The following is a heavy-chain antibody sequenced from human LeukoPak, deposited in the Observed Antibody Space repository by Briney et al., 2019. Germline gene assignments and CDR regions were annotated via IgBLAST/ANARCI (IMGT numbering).Heavy chain of an antibody. D-gene: IGHD4-17*01. V-gene: IGHV3-23*01. CDR1: GFTFSAYA. CDR3: ARDLYGDWIDY. CDR2: IGGDGKT. J-gene: IGHJ4*02. Sequence: PGGSLRLSCEASGFTFSAYAMTWVRQAPGKGLEWVSSIGGDGKTHYSESVKGRFAIPRDNSKSMLFLQLNSLRAEDTALYYCARDLYGDWIDYWGQGTLVTVSS.